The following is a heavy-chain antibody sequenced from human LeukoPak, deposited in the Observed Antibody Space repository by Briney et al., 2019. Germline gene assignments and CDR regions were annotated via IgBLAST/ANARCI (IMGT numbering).Heavy chain of an antibody. V-gene: IGHV3-64*01. Sequence: GGSLRLSCAASGFTFSSYAMPWVRQAPGKGLEYVSAISSNGGSTYYANSVKGRFTISRDNSKNTLYLQMGSLRAEDMAVYYCARSKGTKGTDYWGQGTLVTVSS. CDR3: ARSKGTKGTDY. CDR1: GFTFSSYA. CDR2: ISSNGGST. J-gene: IGHJ4*02. D-gene: IGHD1-1*01.